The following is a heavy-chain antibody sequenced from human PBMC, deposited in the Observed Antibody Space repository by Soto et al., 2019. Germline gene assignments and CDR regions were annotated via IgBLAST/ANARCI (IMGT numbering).Heavy chain of an antibody. CDR1: GGSISSGGYS. Sequence: SETLSLTCAVSGGSISSGGYSWSWIRQPPGKGLEWIGYIYQSGSTYYNPSLKSRVTISVDRSKNQFSLKLSSVTAADTAVYYCARDEVWGQGTLVTVSS. CDR3: ARDEV. CDR2: IYQSGST. V-gene: IGHV4-30-2*01. J-gene: IGHJ4*02.